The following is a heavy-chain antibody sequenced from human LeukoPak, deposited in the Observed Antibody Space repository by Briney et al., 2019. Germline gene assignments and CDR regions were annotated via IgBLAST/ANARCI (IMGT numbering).Heavy chain of an antibody. CDR1: GGSISSSSYY. J-gene: IGHJ4*02. CDR2: IYYSGST. D-gene: IGHD5-12*01. Sequence: SETLSLTCTVSGGSISSSSYYWGWIRQPPGKGLEWIGSIYYSGSTYYNPSLKSRVTISVDTSKNQFSLKLSSVTAADTAVYYCASLISGYRHTVDYWGQGTLVTVSS. V-gene: IGHV4-39*07. CDR3: ASLISGYRHTVDY.